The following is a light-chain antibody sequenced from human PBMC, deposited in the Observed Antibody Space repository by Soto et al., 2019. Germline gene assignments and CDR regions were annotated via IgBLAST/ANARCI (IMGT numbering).Light chain of an antibody. CDR1: QSISSW. CDR2: KAS. J-gene: IGKJ1*01. CDR3: QQYNSYSQT. V-gene: IGKV1-5*03. Sequence: DIQITQSPSTLSASVGDRVTVTCRPSQSISSWLAWYQQKPGKAPKLLIYKASSLESGVPSRFSGSGSGTEFTLTISSLQPDDFATYYCQQYNSYSQTFGQGTKVDI.